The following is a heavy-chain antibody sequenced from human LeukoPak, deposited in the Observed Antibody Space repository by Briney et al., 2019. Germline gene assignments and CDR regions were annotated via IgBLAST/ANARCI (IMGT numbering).Heavy chain of an antibody. J-gene: IGHJ4*02. CDR2: ISSSSLYI. Sequence: GGSLRLSCAASGFTFSSYAMRWVRQAPAKGLAWVSSISSSSLYIYYADSVKGRFTISRDNAKNSLFLQMNSLRAEDTAGYYCAKGYSSGWYGHNHFHYWGQGTLVTVSS. CDR1: GFTFSSYA. CDR3: AKGYSSGWYGHNHFHY. V-gene: IGHV3-21*04. D-gene: IGHD6-19*01.